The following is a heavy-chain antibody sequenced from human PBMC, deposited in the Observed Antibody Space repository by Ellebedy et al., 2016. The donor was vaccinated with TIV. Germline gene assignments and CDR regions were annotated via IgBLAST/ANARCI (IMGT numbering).Heavy chain of an antibody. Sequence: GESLKISCTASGFTFTSYSMNWVRQAPGKGLEWVSYISGSSITLYYADSVKGRFTISRDNATNSLYLQMNGLRAEDTAVYFCARDMAWGNERVNDAFDIWGHGTLVTVSS. CDR2: ISGSSITL. CDR1: GFTFTSYS. J-gene: IGHJ3*02. V-gene: IGHV3-48*04. D-gene: IGHD7-27*01. CDR3: ARDMAWGNERVNDAFDI.